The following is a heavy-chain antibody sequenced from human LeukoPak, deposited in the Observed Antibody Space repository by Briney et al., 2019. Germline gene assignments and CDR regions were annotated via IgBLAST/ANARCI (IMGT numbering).Heavy chain of an antibody. CDR3: ARFGRGRGCDY. Sequence: SETLSLTCTVSGGSISRGDYYWSWIRQPPGKGLEWIGYIYYSGSTYYNPSLKSRVTISVDTSKNQFSLKLSSVTAADTAVYYCARFGRGRGCDYWGQGTLVTVSS. J-gene: IGHJ4*02. CDR2: IYYSGST. D-gene: IGHD6-19*01. CDR1: GGSISRGDYY. V-gene: IGHV4-30-4*01.